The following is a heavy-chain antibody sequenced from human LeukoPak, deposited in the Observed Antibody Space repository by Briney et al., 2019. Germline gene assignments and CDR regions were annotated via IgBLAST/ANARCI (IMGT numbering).Heavy chain of an antibody. CDR3: ARGGGSGSYSSPYGY. CDR2: IYHSGST. Sequence: ETLSLTCTVSGYSISSGYYWGWIRQPPGKGLEWIGSIYHSGSTYYNPSLKSRVTISVDTSKNQFSLKLSSVTAADTAVYYCARGGGSGSYSSPYGYWGQGTLVTVSS. D-gene: IGHD3-10*01. J-gene: IGHJ4*02. V-gene: IGHV4-38-2*02. CDR1: GYSISSGYY.